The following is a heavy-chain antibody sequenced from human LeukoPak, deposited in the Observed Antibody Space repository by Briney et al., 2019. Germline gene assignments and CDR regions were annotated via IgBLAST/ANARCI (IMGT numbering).Heavy chain of an antibody. V-gene: IGHV3-15*01. Sequence: GGSLRLSCVASGITFRNAWMSWVRQAPGKGLEWVGRIKSKTDDGTTTYAAPVKGRFIISRDDSQNTLYLQMNSLKTEDTGVYYCTTGPRLVGVAITIAYWGLGTLVTVSS. CDR2: IKSKTDDGTT. D-gene: IGHD2-15*01. CDR1: GITFRNAW. CDR3: TTGPRLVGVAITIAY. J-gene: IGHJ4*02.